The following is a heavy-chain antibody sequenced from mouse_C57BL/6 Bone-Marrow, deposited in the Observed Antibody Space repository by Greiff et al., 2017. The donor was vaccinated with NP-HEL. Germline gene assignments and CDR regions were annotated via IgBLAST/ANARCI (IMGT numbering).Heavy chain of an antibody. CDR2: IYPGSGSP. V-gene: IGHV1-55*01. D-gene: IGHD2-4*01. CDR1: GYTFTSYW. Sequence: QVQLQQPGAELVKPGASVKMSCKASGYTFTSYWITWVKQRPGQGLEWIGDIYPGSGSPNYNEKFKSKATLTADTSSSTAYMQLSSLTSEDSAVYYGARHPYYDYDWFAYWGQGTLVTVSA. J-gene: IGHJ3*01. CDR3: ARHPYYDYDWFAY.